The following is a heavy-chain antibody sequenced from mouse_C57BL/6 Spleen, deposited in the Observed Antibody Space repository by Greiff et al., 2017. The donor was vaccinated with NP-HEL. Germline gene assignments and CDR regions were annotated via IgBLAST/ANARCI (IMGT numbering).Heavy chain of an antibody. CDR2: IDPETGGT. V-gene: IGHV1-15*01. Sequence: VQLQQSGAELVRPGASVTLSCKASGYTFTDYEMHWVKQTPVHGLEWIGAIDPETGGTAYNQKFKGKAILTADKSSSTAYMELRSLTSEDSAVYYCTRPSPYYTGAMDDWGQGTSVTVSS. D-gene: IGHD2-12*01. CDR1: GYTFTDYE. J-gene: IGHJ4*01. CDR3: TRPSPYYTGAMDD.